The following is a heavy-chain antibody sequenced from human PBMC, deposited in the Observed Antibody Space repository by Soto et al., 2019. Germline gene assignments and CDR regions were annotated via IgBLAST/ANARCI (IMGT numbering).Heavy chain of an antibody. J-gene: IGHJ4*02. D-gene: IGHD6-19*01. V-gene: IGHV3-7*01. CDR3: ARSSGWLHDY. CDR2: IKQDGSER. CDR1: GFSLSGYW. Sequence: GGSLRLSCAASGFSLSGYWMNWVRQAPGRGLEWVAIIKQDGSERYYVDSVKGRFTISRDNAKNSLYLQMSSLRVEDTAPYYCARSSGWLHDYWGQGTLVTVSS.